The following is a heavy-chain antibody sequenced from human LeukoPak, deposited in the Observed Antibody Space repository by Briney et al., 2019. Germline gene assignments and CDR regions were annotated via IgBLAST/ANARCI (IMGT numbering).Heavy chain of an antibody. J-gene: IGHJ2*01. CDR3: ARHFYDSSGLTYFDF. Sequence: SETLSLTCTVSGGSISSYYWSWIRQPPGKGLEWVGYFSYSGCTDYNPSLKSRVTMSVDTAKSQFSLKLRAVTAADSAVYYCARHFYDSSGLTYFDFWGRGILVTVSS. V-gene: IGHV4-59*01. CDR1: GGSISSYY. D-gene: IGHD3-22*01. CDR2: FSYSGCT.